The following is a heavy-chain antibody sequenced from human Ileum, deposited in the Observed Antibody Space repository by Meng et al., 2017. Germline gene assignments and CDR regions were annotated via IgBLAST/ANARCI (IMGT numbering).Heavy chain of an antibody. CDR2: IYYSGST. CDR3: ARSSTSPASYFFDY. V-gene: IGHV4-61*01. CDR1: GGSVRSGSYY. Sequence: QVHLQESGPRPVWPSETLSLACTFSGGSVRSGSYYWSWIRQPPGKGLEWIGHIYYSGSTNYNPSLKSRVTISVDMSKNQFSLKLNSVTAADTAIYFCARSSTSPASYFFDYWGQGTLVTVSS. J-gene: IGHJ4*02. D-gene: IGHD6-6*01.